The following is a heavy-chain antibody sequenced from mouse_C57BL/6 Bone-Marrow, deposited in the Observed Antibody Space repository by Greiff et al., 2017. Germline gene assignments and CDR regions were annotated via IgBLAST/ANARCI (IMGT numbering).Heavy chain of an antibody. V-gene: IGHV10-1*01. CDR2: IRSKSNNYAT. J-gene: IGHJ3*01. CDR3: VRYLPY. D-gene: IGHD2-1*01. Sequence: GGGLVQPNGSLTLSCAASGFSFNTYAMNWVRQAPGKGLEWVARIRSKSNNYATYYADSVKDRFTISRDDSESMLYLQMNTLKTEDTAMYYCVRYLPYWGQGTLVTVSA. CDR1: GFSFNTYA.